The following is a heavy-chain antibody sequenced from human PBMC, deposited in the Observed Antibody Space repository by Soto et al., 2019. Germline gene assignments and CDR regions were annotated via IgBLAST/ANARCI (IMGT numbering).Heavy chain of an antibody. J-gene: IGHJ6*02. CDR1: GGSISSSSYY. CDR2: IYYSGST. CDR3: ATSCGVVVPAAISRQRCYCYGMDV. D-gene: IGHD2-2*01. V-gene: IGHV4-39*01. Sequence: SETLSLTCTVSGGSISSSSYYWGWIRQPPGKGLEWIGSIYYSGSTYYNPSLKSRVTISVDTSKNQFSLKLSSVTAADTAVYYCATSCGVVVPAAISRQRCYCYGMDVWGQGTTVSVSS.